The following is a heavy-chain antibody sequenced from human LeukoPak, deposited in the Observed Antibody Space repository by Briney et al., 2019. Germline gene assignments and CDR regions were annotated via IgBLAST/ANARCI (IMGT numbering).Heavy chain of an antibody. CDR3: AKDLYPRCGGDCYQHY. CDR1: GFTFSSYG. CDR2: ISGSGGST. J-gene: IGHJ4*02. Sequence: GGSLRLSCAASGFTFSSYGMSWVRQAPGKGLEWVSAISGSGGSTYYADSVKGRFTISRDNSTDTLYLQKNSLRAEDTAVYYCAKDLYPRCGGDCYQHYWGQGTLVTVSS. D-gene: IGHD2-21*02. V-gene: IGHV3-23*01.